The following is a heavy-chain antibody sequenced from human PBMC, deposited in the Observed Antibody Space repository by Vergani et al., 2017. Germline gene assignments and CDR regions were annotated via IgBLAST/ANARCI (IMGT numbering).Heavy chain of an antibody. J-gene: IGHJ1*01. CDR3: ATKSCCTPGCQIGYFRE. V-gene: IGHV3-30*03. D-gene: IGHD1-1*01. Sequence: QVHLVESGGGVVQPGRSLRLSCVVSGFTSSYYGMHWVRQAPGKGLEWVAVISYDGTQKHYADSVKGRFTISRDNSKSTLYLQMNSLRTEDTAVYYCATKSCCTPGCQIGYFREWGQGTLVTVSS. CDR1: GFTSSYYG. CDR2: ISYDGTQK.